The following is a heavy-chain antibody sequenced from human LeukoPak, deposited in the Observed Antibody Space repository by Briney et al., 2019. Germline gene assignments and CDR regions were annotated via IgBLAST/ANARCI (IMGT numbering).Heavy chain of an antibody. Sequence: GESLRLSCAASGFIFGSYWISWVRQVPGKGLEWVANIKQDGSETYYVDSVEGRFTISRDNAKNSLFLQMNSLRADDTALYYCARGVTSAWYLRYYFEYWGQGILVTVSS. CDR2: IKQDGSET. CDR3: ARGVTSAWYLRYYFEY. V-gene: IGHV3-7*03. CDR1: GFIFGSYW. D-gene: IGHD6-13*01. J-gene: IGHJ4*02.